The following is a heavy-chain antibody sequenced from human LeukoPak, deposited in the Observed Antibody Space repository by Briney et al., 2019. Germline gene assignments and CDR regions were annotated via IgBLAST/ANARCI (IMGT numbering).Heavy chain of an antibody. D-gene: IGHD5-12*01. V-gene: IGHV3-23*01. CDR3: AKDRYSGYDTTSLDY. CDR1: GFTFSSYG. CDR2: ISGGGGST. J-gene: IGHJ4*02. Sequence: GGSLRLSCAASGFTFSSYGMSWVRQAPGKGLEWVSAISGGGGSTYYADSVKGRFTISRDNSKNTLYLQMNSLRAEDTAVYYCAKDRYSGYDTTSLDYWGQGTLVTVSS.